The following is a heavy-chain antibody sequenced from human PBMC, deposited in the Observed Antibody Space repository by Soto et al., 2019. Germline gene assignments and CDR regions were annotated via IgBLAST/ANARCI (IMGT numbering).Heavy chain of an antibody. V-gene: IGHV1-3*01. Sequence: ASVKVSCKASGYTFASYAMHWVRQAPGQRLEWMGWINAGNGNTKYSQKFQGRVTITRDTSASTAYMELSSLRSEDTAVYYCARVSGYYAPDYWGQGTLVTVSS. D-gene: IGHD3-3*01. CDR3: ARVSGYYAPDY. CDR2: INAGNGNT. CDR1: GYTFASYA. J-gene: IGHJ4*02.